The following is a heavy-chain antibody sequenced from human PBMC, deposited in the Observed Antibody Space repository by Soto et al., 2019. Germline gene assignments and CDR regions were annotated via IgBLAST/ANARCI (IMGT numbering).Heavy chain of an antibody. CDR3: ASDRGGYLRSYHNY. D-gene: IGHD2-15*01. Sequence: EVQLLESGGGLVQPGGSLRLSCAASGFTFSSYAMSWVRQAPGKGLEWVSAISGSGGSTYYADSVKGRFTISRDNSKNTLYLQMNSLRAEDTAVYYCASDRGGYLRSYHNYWGQGTLVTVSS. V-gene: IGHV3-23*01. J-gene: IGHJ4*02. CDR1: GFTFSSYA. CDR2: ISGSGGST.